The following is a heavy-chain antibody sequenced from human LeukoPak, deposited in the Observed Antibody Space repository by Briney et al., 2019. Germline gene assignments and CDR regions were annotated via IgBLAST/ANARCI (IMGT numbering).Heavy chain of an antibody. J-gene: IGHJ4*02. D-gene: IGHD2-2*01. CDR2: INSDGSWT. CDR1: GFTFSSYA. CDR3: VSFYETY. V-gene: IGHV3-74*01. Sequence: GGSLRLSCAASGFTFSSYAMHWVRQAPGKGLVWVSHINSDGSWTSYADSVKGRFTISKDNAKNTVYLQMNNLGAEDTAVYYCVSFYETYWGRGTLVTVSS.